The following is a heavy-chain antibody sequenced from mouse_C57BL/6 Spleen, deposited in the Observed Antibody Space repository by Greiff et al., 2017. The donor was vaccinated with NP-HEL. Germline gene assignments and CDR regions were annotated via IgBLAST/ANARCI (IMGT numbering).Heavy chain of an antibody. Sequence: EAQVVESGGGLVKPGGSLKLSCAASGFTFSSYAMSWVRQTPEKRLEWVATISDGGSYTYYPDNVKGRFTISRDNAKNNLYLQMSHLKSEDTAMYYCARADYYETAMDYWGQGTSVTVSS. D-gene: IGHD1-1*01. V-gene: IGHV5-4*01. CDR3: ARADYYETAMDY. CDR1: GFTFSSYA. CDR2: ISDGGSYT. J-gene: IGHJ4*01.